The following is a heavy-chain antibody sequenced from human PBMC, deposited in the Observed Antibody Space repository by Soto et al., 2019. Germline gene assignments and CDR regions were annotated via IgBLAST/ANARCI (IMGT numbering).Heavy chain of an antibody. CDR1: GGSFSGYY. J-gene: IGHJ4*02. V-gene: IGHV4-34*01. D-gene: IGHD3-10*01. CDR2: INHSGST. CDR3: ARGGYYGSGSYYKSFDY. Sequence: SETLSLTCAVYGGSFSGYYWSWIRQPPWKGLEWIGEINHSGSTNYNPSLKSRVTISVDTSKNQFSLKLSSVTAADTAVYYCARGGYYGSGSYYKSFDYWGQGTLVTVYS.